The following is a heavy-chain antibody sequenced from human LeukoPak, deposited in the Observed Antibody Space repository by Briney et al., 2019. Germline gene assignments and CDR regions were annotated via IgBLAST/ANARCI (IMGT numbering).Heavy chain of an antibody. J-gene: IGHJ3*02. CDR3: ASLGIPHYYDSSGYYSGYAFDI. CDR2: ISSSSYL. CDR1: GFTFSSYS. D-gene: IGHD3-22*01. V-gene: IGHV3-21*01. Sequence: GGSLRLSCAASGFTFSSYSMNWVRQASGKGLEWVSSISSSSYLYYADSVKGRFTISRDNVKNSMYLQMNSLRAEDTAVYYCASLGIPHYYDSSGYYSGYAFDIWGQGTMVTVSS.